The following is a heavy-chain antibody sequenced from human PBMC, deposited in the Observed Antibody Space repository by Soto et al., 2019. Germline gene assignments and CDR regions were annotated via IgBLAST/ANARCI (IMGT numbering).Heavy chain of an antibody. CDR1: GYSNSGYL. CDR2: ISAYNGNT. V-gene: IGHV1-18*04. D-gene: IGHD6-6*01. J-gene: IGHJ4*02. CDR3: ASPLIYSSSTLGY. Sequence: KGYCKSSGYSNSGYLISWVRLTPGQGLEWMGWISAYNGNTNYAQKLQGRVTMTTDTSTSTAYMELRSLRSDDTAVYYCASPLIYSSSTLGYWGQRTLVTVSS.